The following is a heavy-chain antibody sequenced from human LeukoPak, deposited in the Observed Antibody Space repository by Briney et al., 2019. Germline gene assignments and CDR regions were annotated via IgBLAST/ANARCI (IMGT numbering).Heavy chain of an antibody. Sequence: GASVKVSCKASGGTFSSYAISWVRQAPGQGLEWMGGIIPIFGTANYAQKFQGRVTITADESTSTAYMELSSLRSEDTAVYYCARENREGDSSGYYIDYWGQGTLVTVSS. D-gene: IGHD3-22*01. CDR2: IIPIFGTA. CDR3: ARENREGDSSGYYIDY. J-gene: IGHJ4*02. V-gene: IGHV1-69*13. CDR1: GGTFSSYA.